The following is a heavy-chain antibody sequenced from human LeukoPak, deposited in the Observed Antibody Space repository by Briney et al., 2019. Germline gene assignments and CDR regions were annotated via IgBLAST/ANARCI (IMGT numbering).Heavy chain of an antibody. J-gene: IGHJ4*02. CDR1: GFTFSNYG. CDR2: ITGSGGST. D-gene: IGHD6-13*01. CDR3: ARDRYSSSWLDY. Sequence: PGGSLRLSCAASGFTFSNYGMSWVRQAPGKGLEWVSAITGSGGSTYYADSVKGRFTISRDNSKNTLYLQMNSLRAEDTAVYYCARDRYSSSWLDYWGQGTLVTVSS. V-gene: IGHV3-23*01.